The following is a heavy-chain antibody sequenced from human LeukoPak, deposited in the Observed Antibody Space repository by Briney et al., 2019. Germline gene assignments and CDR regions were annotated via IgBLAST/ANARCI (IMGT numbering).Heavy chain of an antibody. J-gene: IGHJ4*02. Sequence: SETLSLTCTVSGGSISSSSYYWGWIRQPPGKGLEWIGSIFYSGTTHYNPSLKSRVTISVDTSKNQFSLKLSSVTAADTAVYYCAIPGGPCGWFDYWGQGTLVTVSS. CDR2: IFYSGTT. D-gene: IGHD6-19*01. V-gene: IGHV4-39*07. CDR1: GGSISSSSYY. CDR3: AIPGGPCGWFDY.